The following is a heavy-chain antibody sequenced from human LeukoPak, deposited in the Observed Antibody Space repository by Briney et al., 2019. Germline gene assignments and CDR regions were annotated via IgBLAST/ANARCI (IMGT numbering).Heavy chain of an antibody. CDR3: AGANWNYGPPPWFDP. D-gene: IGHD1-7*01. Sequence: PSETLSLTCTVSGGSISSYYWIWIRQPPGKGLEWVGYIYYSGSTNYSPSLKSRVTISVDTSKNQFSLKLSSATAADTALYYCAGANWNYGPPPWFDPWGQGTLVTVSS. CDR1: GGSISSYY. V-gene: IGHV4-59*01. J-gene: IGHJ5*02. CDR2: IYYSGST.